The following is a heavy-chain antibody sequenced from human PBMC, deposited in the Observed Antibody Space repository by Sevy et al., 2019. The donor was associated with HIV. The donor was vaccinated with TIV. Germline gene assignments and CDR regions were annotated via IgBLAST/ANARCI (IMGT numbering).Heavy chain of an antibody. V-gene: IGHV3-30*18. Sequence: RGSLRLSCAASGFTFSSYGMHWVRQAPGKGLEWVAVISYDGSNKYYADSVKGRFTISRDNSKNTLYLQINSLRAEDTAVYYCAKGTYSSGGSCYLPDDYYYYYYGMDVWGQGTTVTVSS. D-gene: IGHD2-15*01. CDR3: AKGTYSSGGSCYLPDDYYYYYYGMDV. J-gene: IGHJ6*02. CDR2: ISYDGSNK. CDR1: GFTFSSYG.